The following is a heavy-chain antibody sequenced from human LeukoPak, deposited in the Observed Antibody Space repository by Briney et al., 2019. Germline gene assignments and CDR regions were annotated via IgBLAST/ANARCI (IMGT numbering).Heavy chain of an antibody. CDR3: VRGGGTVESPSWCYYFDY. D-gene: IGHD1-1*01. CDR2: ISFDGSSD. Sequence: GRSLRLSCVASGFPFNRAAMHWVRQAPGKALEWVTFISFDGSSDSYADSVKGRFTISRDNSKNALFLQMDSLQTEDAAVYYCVRGGGTVESPSWCYYFDYWGQGTQVTVSS. J-gene: IGHJ4*02. CDR1: GFPFNRAA. V-gene: IGHV3-30*01.